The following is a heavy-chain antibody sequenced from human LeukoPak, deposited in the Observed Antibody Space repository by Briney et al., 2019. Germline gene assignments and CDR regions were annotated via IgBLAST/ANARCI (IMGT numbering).Heavy chain of an antibody. V-gene: IGHV3-48*03. CDR2: ISSSGSTI. D-gene: IGHD1-26*01. CDR3: ARVQPEWELLLPGAFDI. J-gene: IGHJ3*02. CDR1: GFTFSSYE. Sequence: GGSLRLSCAASGFTFSSYEMNWVRQAPGKGLEWVSYISSSGSTIYYADSVKGRFTISRDSAKNSLYLQMNSLRAEDTAVYYCARVQPEWELLLPGAFDIWGQGTMVTVSS.